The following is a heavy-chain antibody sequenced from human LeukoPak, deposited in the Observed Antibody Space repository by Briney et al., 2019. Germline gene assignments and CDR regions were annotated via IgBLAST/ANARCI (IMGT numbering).Heavy chain of an antibody. J-gene: IGHJ5*02. CDR1: GFTFSSYG. D-gene: IGHD4-23*01. Sequence: GGSLRLSCAASGFTFSSYGMHWVRQAPGKGLEWVAFIRYDGSNKYYADSVKGRFTISRDNSKNTLYLQMNSLRAEDTAVYYCAKERTTVVTHWFDPWGQGTLVTVSS. CDR3: AKERTTVVTHWFDP. V-gene: IGHV3-30*02. CDR2: IRYDGSNK.